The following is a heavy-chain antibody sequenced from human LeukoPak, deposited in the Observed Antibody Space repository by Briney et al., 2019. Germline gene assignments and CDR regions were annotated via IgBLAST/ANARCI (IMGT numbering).Heavy chain of an antibody. J-gene: IGHJ5*02. CDR3: AHRSIAAAGRVEFDP. V-gene: IGHV2-5*02. Sequence: SGPTLVNAAQTLTLTCTFSGFALGTRGVGVGWILQPPGKALEWLALIYSDDDKRYSPSLKSRLTITKDTSKNQVVLTTPNMDPVYTATYYCAHRSIAAAGRVEFDPWGQGTLVTVSS. CDR1: GFALGTRGVG. D-gene: IGHD6-13*01. CDR2: IYSDDDK.